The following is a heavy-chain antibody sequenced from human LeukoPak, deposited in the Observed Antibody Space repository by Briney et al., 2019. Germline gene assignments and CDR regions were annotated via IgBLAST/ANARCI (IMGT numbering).Heavy chain of an antibody. D-gene: IGHD5-24*01. CDR3: ARVAWPDAFDM. Sequence: GGSLRLSCAASGFTFSSYSMNWVRQAPGKGLEWVSSISSSSSYIYYADSVKGRFTTSRDNAKNTLYLQMNSLRADDTAVYHCARVAWPDAFDMWGQGTMVTVSS. CDR2: ISSSSSYI. V-gene: IGHV3-21*04. J-gene: IGHJ3*02. CDR1: GFTFSSYS.